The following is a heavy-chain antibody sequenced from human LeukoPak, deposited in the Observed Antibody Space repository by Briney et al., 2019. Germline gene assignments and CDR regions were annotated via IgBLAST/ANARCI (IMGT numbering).Heavy chain of an antibody. CDR2: IKQDGSEK. CDR1: GFTFSSYW. CDR3: ARAITMVRGVITPY. J-gene: IGHJ4*02. V-gene: IGHV3-7*01. Sequence: PGGSLRLSCAASGFTFSSYWMSWVRQAPGKGLEWVANIKQDGSEKYYVDSVKGRFTISRDNAKNTLYLQMNSLRAEDTAVYYCARAITMVRGVITPYWGQGTLVTVSS. D-gene: IGHD3-10*01.